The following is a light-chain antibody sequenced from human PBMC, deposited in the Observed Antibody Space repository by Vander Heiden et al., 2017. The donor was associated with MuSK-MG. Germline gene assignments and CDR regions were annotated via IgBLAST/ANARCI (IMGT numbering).Light chain of an antibody. Sequence: SVLTPPPSPSGSPGQRVTISCSGSSSNIGSNNVSWYQQLPGTAPRLRIVVNNQRPSGVPDRFSGSKSGTTASLTITGLQSEDEADYYCAAWDDSLNGEVFGGGTKLTVL. CDR3: AAWDDSLNGEV. CDR1: SSNIGSNN. V-gene: IGLV1-44*01. CDR2: VNN. J-gene: IGLJ3*02.